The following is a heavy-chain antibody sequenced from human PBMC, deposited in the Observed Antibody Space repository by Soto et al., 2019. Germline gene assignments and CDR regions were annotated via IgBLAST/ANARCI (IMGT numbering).Heavy chain of an antibody. V-gene: IGHV4-59*08. CDR1: GGSISSYY. J-gene: IGHJ6*02. CDR2: IYYSGST. CDR3: ARHVPYCSDTSHCAYGMDV. D-gene: IGHD2-2*01. Sequence: PSETLSITCTVSGGSISSYYWSWIRQPPGKGLEWIGYIYYSGSTNYNPSLKSRVTISVDTSKNQFSLKLSSVTAADTAVYYCARHVPYCSDTSHCAYGMDVWGQGTTVTVSS.